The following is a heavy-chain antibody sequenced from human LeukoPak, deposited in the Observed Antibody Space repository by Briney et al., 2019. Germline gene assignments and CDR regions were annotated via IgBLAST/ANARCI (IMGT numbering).Heavy chain of an antibody. J-gene: IGHJ4*02. CDR1: GGTFSSYA. CDR3: ARGGYDSSGYYYPHDY. Sequence: SVKVSCKASGGTFSSYAISWVRQAPGQGLEWMGGIIPIFGTANYTQKFQGRVTITADESTSTAYMELSSLRSEDTAVYYCARGGYDSSGYYYPHDYWGQGTLVTVSS. D-gene: IGHD3-22*01. V-gene: IGHV1-69*13. CDR2: IIPIFGTA.